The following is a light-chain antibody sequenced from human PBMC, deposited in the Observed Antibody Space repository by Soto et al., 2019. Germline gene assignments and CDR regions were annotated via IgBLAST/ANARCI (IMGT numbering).Light chain of an antibody. Sequence: AIQLTQSPSSLSASVGDRVTITCRASQGISSALAWYQQKPRKTPQVLIYDASSLERGVPSRFSGSGSGTEFTLTISSLQPEDFATYHCQQFDSYPRTFGQGTKVEIK. CDR3: QQFDSYPRT. V-gene: IGKV1-13*02. J-gene: IGKJ1*01. CDR1: QGISSA. CDR2: DAS.